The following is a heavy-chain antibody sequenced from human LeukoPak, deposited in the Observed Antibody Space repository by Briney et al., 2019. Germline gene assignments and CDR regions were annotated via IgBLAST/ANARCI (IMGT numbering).Heavy chain of an antibody. J-gene: IGHJ4*02. CDR3: ASSHSTRYYFDY. CDR1: GGSFSGYY. D-gene: IGHD6-13*01. Sequence: SETLSLTCAVYGGSFSGYYWSWIRQPPGKGLEWIGETNHSGSTNYNPSLKSRVTISVDTSKNQFSLKLSSVTAADTAVYYCASSHSTRYYFDYWGQGTLVTVSS. CDR2: TNHSGST. V-gene: IGHV4-34*01.